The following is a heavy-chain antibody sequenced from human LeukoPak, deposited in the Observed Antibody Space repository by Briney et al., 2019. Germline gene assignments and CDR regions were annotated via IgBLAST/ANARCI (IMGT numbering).Heavy chain of an antibody. V-gene: IGHV4-61*01. CDR1: GDSVSSGLYY. CDR2: TYNSGNT. J-gene: IGHJ5*02. Sequence: SETLSLTCTVSGDSVSSGLYYWSWIRQPPGKGLEWIGYTYNSGNTNYNPSLKSRVSISVDTSKTQFSLKLSSVTAADTAVYYCARDKPYCSSTSCYGGRGDSWFDPWGQGTLVTVSS. D-gene: IGHD2-2*01. CDR3: ARDKPYCSSTSCYGGRGDSWFDP.